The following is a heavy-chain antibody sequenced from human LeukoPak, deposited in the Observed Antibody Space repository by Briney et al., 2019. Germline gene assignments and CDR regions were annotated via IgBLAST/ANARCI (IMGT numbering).Heavy chain of an antibody. J-gene: IGHJ4*02. Sequence: GGSLRLSCAASGFTFSSYGMHWVRQAPGKGLEWVAVISYDGSNKYYADSVKGRFTISRDNSKNTLYLQMNSLRAEDTAVYYCAKSNGSGSYGGVDYWGQGTLVTVSS. CDR2: ISYDGSNK. V-gene: IGHV3-30*18. CDR1: GFTFSSYG. CDR3: AKSNGSGSYGGVDY. D-gene: IGHD3-10*01.